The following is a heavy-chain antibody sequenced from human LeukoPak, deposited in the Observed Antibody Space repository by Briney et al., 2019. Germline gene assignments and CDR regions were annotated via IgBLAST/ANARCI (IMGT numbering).Heavy chain of an antibody. CDR3: TRHADSAFDI. V-gene: IGHV3-73*01. J-gene: IGHJ3*02. CDR1: GFTFSGSA. CDR2: IRSKANSYAT. D-gene: IGHD2-21*02. Sequence: GGSLRLSCAASGFTFSGSAMHWVRQASGKGLEWVGRIRSKANSYATAYAASVKGRFTISRDDSKNTAYLQMNSLKTEDTAVYYCTRHADSAFDIWGQGTMVTVSS.